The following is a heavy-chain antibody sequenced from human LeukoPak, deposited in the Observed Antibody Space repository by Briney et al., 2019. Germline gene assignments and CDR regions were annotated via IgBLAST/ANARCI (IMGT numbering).Heavy chain of an antibody. J-gene: IGHJ4*02. CDR3: ARVLGSYYDSSGDADFDY. D-gene: IGHD3-22*01. Sequence: GGSLRLSCAASGFTFSSDSMNWVRQAPGKGLEWVSSISSSSSYIYYADSVKGRFTISRDNAKNSLYLQMNSLRAEDTAVYYCARVLGSYYDSSGDADFDYWGQGTLVTVSS. CDR1: GFTFSSDS. V-gene: IGHV3-21*01. CDR2: ISSSSSYI.